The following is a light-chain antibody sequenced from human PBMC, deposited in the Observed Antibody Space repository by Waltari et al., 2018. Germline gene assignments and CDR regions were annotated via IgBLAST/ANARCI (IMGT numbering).Light chain of an antibody. CDR1: SSHIENQY. V-gene: IGLV1-51*01. CDR2: DND. CDR3: GTWDTSLSAWV. J-gene: IGLJ3*02. Sequence: QSVLTQAPSVSAAPGQKVTISCAGSSSHIENQYVSSYQQLPGTAPKLLSYDNDKRPSGIPDRFSASKSGTSATLGITGLQTGDEATYFCGTWDTSLSAWVFGGGTKVTVL.